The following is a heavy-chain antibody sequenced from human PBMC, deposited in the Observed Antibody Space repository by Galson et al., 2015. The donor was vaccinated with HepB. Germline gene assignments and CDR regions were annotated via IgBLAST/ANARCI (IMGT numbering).Heavy chain of an antibody. J-gene: IGHJ6*04. CDR1: GYSFSLYG. CDR2: VSTYHDTT. CDR3: ARRGAPYFHDGDGQDGRTQYEVQYMDV. D-gene: IGHD2/OR15-2a*01. Sequence: SVKVSCKASGYSFSLYGITWVRQAPGKGLEWMGWVSTYHDTTRYAQKFQDRLTMTTDTSTKTAYMELRSLRPEDTATHYCARRGAPYFHDGDGQDGRTQYEVQYMDVWGKGTTVFVSS. V-gene: IGHV1-18*01.